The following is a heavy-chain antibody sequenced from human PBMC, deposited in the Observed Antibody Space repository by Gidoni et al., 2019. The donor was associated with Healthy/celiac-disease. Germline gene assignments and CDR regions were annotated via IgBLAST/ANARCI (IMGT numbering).Heavy chain of an antibody. V-gene: IGHV3-30*02. CDR2: IRYDGSNK. J-gene: IGHJ4*02. CDR3: AKDALAVAGTVGYFDY. CDR1: GFTFSSYG. D-gene: IGHD6-19*01. Sequence: QVQLVESGGGVVQPGGSLRLSCAASGFTFSSYGMHWVRQAPGKGLEWVAFIRYDGSNKYYADSVKGRFTISRDNSKNTLYLQMNSLRAEDTAVYYCAKDALAVAGTVGYFDYWGQGTLVTVSS.